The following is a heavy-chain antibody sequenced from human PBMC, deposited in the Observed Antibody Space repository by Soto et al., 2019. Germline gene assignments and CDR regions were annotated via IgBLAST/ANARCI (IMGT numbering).Heavy chain of an antibody. V-gene: IGHV4-31*03. CDR3: ARDQEIAAAGTYDYYYYGMDV. D-gene: IGHD6-13*01. CDR2: IYYSGST. J-gene: IGHJ6*02. CDR1: GGSISSGGYY. Sequence: TSETLSLTCTVSGGSISSGGYYWSWIRQHPGKGLEWIGYIYYSGSTYYNPSLKSRVTISVDTSKNQFSLKLSSVTAADTAVYYCARDQEIAAAGTYDYYYYGMDVWGQGTTVTVSS.